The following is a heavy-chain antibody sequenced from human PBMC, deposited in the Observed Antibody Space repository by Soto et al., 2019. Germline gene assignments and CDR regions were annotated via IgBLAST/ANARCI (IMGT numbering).Heavy chain of an antibody. CDR2: IYYSGST. V-gene: IGHV4-59*01. J-gene: IGHJ6*02. CDR1: GGSISSYY. D-gene: IGHD6-13*01. Sequence: SETLSLTCTVSGGSISSYYWSWIRQPPGKGLEWIGYIYYSGSTNYNPSLKSRVTISVDTSKNQFSLKLSSVTAADTAVHYCARGETGSSWYRYYYYGMDVWGQGTTVTVSS. CDR3: ARGETGSSWYRYYYYGMDV.